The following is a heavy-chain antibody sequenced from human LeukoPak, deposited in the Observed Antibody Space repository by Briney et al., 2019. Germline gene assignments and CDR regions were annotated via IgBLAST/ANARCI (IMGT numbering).Heavy chain of an antibody. CDR3: AKEPDSTGYYYWYFDL. CDR2: ISGDGDNT. V-gene: IGHV3-23*01. J-gene: IGHJ2*01. D-gene: IGHD3-22*01. Sequence: GGSLRLSCAASGLTFSSYAMSWVRQAPGRGLEWVSGISGDGDNTYYADSVKGRFTISRDNSKDTLYLQMNSLRAEDTAVYYCAKEPDSTGYYYWYFDLWGRGTLVTVSS. CDR1: GLTFSSYA.